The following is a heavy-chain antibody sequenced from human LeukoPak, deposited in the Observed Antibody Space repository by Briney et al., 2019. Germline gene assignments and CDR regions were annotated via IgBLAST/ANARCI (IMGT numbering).Heavy chain of an antibody. CDR3: ARAKNYYDSSGYRGAFDI. J-gene: IGHJ3*02. Sequence: SETLSLTCTVSGGSISSYYWSWIRQPAGKGLEWIGRIYTSGSTNYNPSLKSRVTMSVDTSKNQFSLKLSSVTAADTAVYYCARAKNYYDSSGYRGAFDIWGQGTMVTVSS. CDR2: IYTSGST. CDR1: GGSISSYY. D-gene: IGHD3-22*01. V-gene: IGHV4-4*07.